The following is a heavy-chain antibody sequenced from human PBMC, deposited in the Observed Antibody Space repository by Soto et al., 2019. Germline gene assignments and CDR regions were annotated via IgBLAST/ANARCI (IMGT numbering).Heavy chain of an antibody. CDR3: ARARIRVLEWLRGGHWFDP. CDR1: GDSVTNRFY. J-gene: IGHJ5*02. CDR2: VYPCENS. D-gene: IGHD3-3*01. V-gene: IGHV4-38-2*02. Sequence: TLSLTCTVSGDSVTNRFYWGCIRQSAGQGLECLGTVYPCENSYYNPSVRGRVSMSIDPSKNQFYLSLTSVTAADTVVYYCARARIRVLEWLRGGHWFDPWGQGTLVTVSS.